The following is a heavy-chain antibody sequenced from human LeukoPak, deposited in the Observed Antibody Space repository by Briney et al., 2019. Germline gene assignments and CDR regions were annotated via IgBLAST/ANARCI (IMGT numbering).Heavy chain of an antibody. J-gene: IGHJ6*04. D-gene: IGHD3-10*02. CDR1: GFTFSSYE. CDR2: ISSSGSTI. Sequence: GGSLRLSCAASGFTFSSYEMNWVRQAPGKGLEWVSYISSSGSTIYYADSVKGRFTISRDNAKNSLYLQMNSRRAEDTAVYYCAELGITMIGGIWGKGTTVTISS. V-gene: IGHV3-48*03. CDR3: AELGITMIGGI.